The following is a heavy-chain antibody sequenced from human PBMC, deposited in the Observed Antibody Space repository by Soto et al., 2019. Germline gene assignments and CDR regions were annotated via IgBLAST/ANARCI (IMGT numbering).Heavy chain of an antibody. Sequence: EVQLVESGGGLVKPGGSLRLSCAASGFTFSNAWMSWVRQAPGKGLEWVGRIKSKTDGGTTDYAAPVKGRFTISRDDSKNTLYLQMNSLKTEDTAVYYCTTGGYYDFWSGYPDYYYGMDVWGQGTTVTVSS. CDR2: IKSKTDGGTT. J-gene: IGHJ6*02. CDR1: GFTFSNAW. V-gene: IGHV3-15*01. D-gene: IGHD3-3*01. CDR3: TTGGYYDFWSGYPDYYYGMDV.